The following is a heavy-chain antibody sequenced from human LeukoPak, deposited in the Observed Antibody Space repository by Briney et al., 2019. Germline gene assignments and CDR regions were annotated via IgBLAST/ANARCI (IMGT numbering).Heavy chain of an antibody. V-gene: IGHV4-39*01. CDR1: GGSISSSTYY. D-gene: IGHD2/OR15-2a*01. Sequence: SETLSLTCTVSGGSISSSTYYWGWIRQPPGKGLEWIGSFHYSGTTYYNPSLKSRLTIPVDTSKNKFSLKLSSVTAADTAVYYCARHNSWDPNFDYWGQGTLVTASS. J-gene: IGHJ4*02. CDR2: FHYSGTT. CDR3: ARHNSWDPNFDY.